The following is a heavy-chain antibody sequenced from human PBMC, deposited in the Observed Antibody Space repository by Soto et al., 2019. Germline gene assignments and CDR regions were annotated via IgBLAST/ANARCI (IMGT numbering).Heavy chain of an antibody. CDR2: ISSSSSVI. J-gene: IGHJ6*03. CDR1: RFTVSSNY. CDR3: ARDLSWGSNWYYYMDV. Sequence: PGGSLRLSCAASRFTVSSNYMSWVRQAPGKGLEWVSYISSSSSVIDYADSVKGRFTVSRDNARNSLYLQMNSLRAEDTAVYYCARDLSWGSNWYYYMDVWGKGTTVTVSS. V-gene: IGHV3-48*01. D-gene: IGHD7-27*01.